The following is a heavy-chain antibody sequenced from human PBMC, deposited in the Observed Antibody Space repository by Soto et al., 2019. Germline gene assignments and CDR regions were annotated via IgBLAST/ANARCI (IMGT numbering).Heavy chain of an antibody. Sequence: PGGSLRLSCAASGFTLSNYAMAWVRQAPGKGLEWVSGVTRGGSAYYADSVKGRFTISRDNSKNTVFLQMNSLRAEDTAIYYCAKDDCSICNGPAYNFDMDVWGQGTTVTVSS. CDR1: GFTLSNYA. CDR2: VTRGGSA. V-gene: IGHV3-23*01. J-gene: IGHJ6*02. CDR3: AKDDCSICNGPAYNFDMDV. D-gene: IGHD2-15*01.